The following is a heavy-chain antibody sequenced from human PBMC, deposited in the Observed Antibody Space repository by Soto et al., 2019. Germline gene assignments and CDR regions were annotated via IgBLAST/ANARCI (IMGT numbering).Heavy chain of an antibody. J-gene: IGHJ4*02. V-gene: IGHV4-39*01. Sequence: SETLSLTCTVSGFSIIHSRYYWGWIRQPPGKGLEWIGTIHHSGTTYYNPSLKSRVTISVDTSKDQFSLKLSSVTAADMAVYYCARHSLGRNSDFWGQGTLVTVSS. CDR2: IHHSGTT. CDR1: GFSIIHSRYY. CDR3: ARHSLGRNSDF.